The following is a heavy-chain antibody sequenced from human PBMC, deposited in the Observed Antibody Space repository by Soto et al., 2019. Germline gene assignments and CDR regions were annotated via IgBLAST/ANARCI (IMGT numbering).Heavy chain of an antibody. CDR1: GFTFTNYA. CDR3: ARELGSIFDVDC. CDR2: ISKDEKQK. J-gene: IGHJ4*02. D-gene: IGHD3-3*01. Sequence: HPGGSLTLSCAASGFTFTNYATHWVRQGPGKGLDGVAVISKDEKQKYNTATVKGRFTIYRDKSQNVLYLQMNSLRAEDTAIYYCARELGSIFDVDCWGQGTLVTVSS. V-gene: IGHV3-30*10.